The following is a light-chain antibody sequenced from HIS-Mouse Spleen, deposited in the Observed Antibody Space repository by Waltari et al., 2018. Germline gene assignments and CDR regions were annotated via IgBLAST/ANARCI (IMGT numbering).Light chain of an antibody. CDR2: KDS. V-gene: IGLV3-25*03. CDR1: ALPKED. Sequence: SYELTQPPSVSVSPGQTARITCSGDALPKEDAYWYQQKPGQAPVLVIYKDSERPSGIPERFSGSSSGKTVTLTISGVQAEDEADYYCQSADSSGTYVVFGGGTKLTVL. CDR3: QSADSSGTYVV. J-gene: IGLJ2*01.